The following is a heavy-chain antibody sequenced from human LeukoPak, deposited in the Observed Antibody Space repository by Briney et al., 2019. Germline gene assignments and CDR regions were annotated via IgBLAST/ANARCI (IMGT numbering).Heavy chain of an antibody. D-gene: IGHD1-26*01. V-gene: IGHV3-30*02. Sequence: PGGSLRLSCAASGFTFSSYGMHWVRQAPGKGLEWVAFIRYDGSNKYYADSVKGRFTISRDNSKNTLYLQMNSLRAEDTAVYYCAKDMSGSYYNFDYWGQGTLVTVSS. J-gene: IGHJ4*02. CDR2: IRYDGSNK. CDR1: GFTFSSYG. CDR3: AKDMSGSYYNFDY.